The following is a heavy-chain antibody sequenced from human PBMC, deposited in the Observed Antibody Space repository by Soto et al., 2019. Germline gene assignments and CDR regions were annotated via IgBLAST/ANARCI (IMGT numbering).Heavy chain of an antibody. CDR1: GFTFSSYA. D-gene: IGHD4-17*01. V-gene: IGHV3-23*01. CDR2: ISGSGGST. CDR3: AKDMGDYGDSEASDY. J-gene: IGHJ4*02. Sequence: EVQLLESGGGLVQPGGSLRLSCAASGFTFSSYAMSWFRQAPGKGLEWVSAISGSGGSTYYADSVKGRFTISRDNSKNTLYLQMNSLRAEDTAVYYCAKDMGDYGDSEASDYWGQGTLVTVSS.